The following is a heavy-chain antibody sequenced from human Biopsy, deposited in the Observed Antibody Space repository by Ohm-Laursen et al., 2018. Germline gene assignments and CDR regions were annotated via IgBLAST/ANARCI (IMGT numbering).Heavy chain of an antibody. D-gene: IGHD1-7*01. J-gene: IGHJ3*02. CDR2: VYTSGGT. CDR3: ARDYGLELGGLEAFDI. V-gene: IGHV4-4*07. CDR1: GGSLKNYY. Sequence: SDTLSLTCTVSGGSLKNYYWSWIRQPAGKGLEWIGRVYTSGGTSYNPSLESRVTMSVVTSKNQFSLKVTSMTAADTALYYCARDYGLELGGLEAFDIWGQGTMVTVSS.